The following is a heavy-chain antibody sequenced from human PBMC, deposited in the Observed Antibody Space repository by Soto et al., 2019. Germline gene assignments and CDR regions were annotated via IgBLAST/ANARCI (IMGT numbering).Heavy chain of an antibody. J-gene: IGHJ4*02. Sequence: QVQLVESGGGVVQPGRSLRLSCAASGFTFSSYGMHWVRQAPGKGLEWVAVISYDGSNKYYADSVKGRFTISRDNSKNTLYLQMNSLRAEDTAVYYCAKYGGGFEYSSSDWGQGTLVTVSS. D-gene: IGHD6-6*01. CDR2: ISYDGSNK. CDR3: AKYGGGFEYSSSD. V-gene: IGHV3-30*18. CDR1: GFTFSSYG.